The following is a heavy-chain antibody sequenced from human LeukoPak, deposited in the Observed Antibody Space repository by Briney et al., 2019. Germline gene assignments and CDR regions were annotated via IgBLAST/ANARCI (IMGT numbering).Heavy chain of an antibody. CDR3: ARERYSNGMDV. Sequence: GGSLRLSCATSGFSFSTYVMSWVRQAPGKGLEWVSSVGGDGRFTYHADSVKGRFTISRDNSKNTLYLQMNSLRAEDTAVYYCARERYSNGMDVWGQGTTVTVSS. D-gene: IGHD1-14*01. V-gene: IGHV3-23*01. CDR2: VGGDGRFT. J-gene: IGHJ6*02. CDR1: GFSFSTYV.